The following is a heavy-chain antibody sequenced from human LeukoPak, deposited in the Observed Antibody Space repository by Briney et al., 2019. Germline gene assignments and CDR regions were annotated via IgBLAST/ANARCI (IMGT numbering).Heavy chain of an antibody. J-gene: IGHJ6*02. CDR3: ARDVEMATTYYYYGMDV. Sequence: GRSLRLSCAASGFTFSSYAMHWVRQAPGKGLEWVAVISYDGSNKYYADSAKGRFTISRDNSKNTLYLQMNSLRAEDTAVYYCARDVEMATTYYYYGMDVWGQGTTVTVSS. CDR2: ISYDGSNK. D-gene: IGHD5-24*01. V-gene: IGHV3-30-3*01. CDR1: GFTFSSYA.